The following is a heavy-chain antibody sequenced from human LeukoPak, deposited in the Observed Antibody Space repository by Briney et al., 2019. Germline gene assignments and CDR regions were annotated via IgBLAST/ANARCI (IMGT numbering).Heavy chain of an antibody. Sequence: PAETLSLTCTVSCRSINRYYWIWIRQPPGKGLEGVGYIYHSGSTNYNPSPQSRVTISVDTSQNQFSLRLTSVTAADTAVYYCARVTGYMTEDYFAYRAREPRSPSPQ. J-gene: IGHJ4*02. CDR1: CRSINRYY. V-gene: IGHV4-59*01. CDR3: ARVTGYMTEDYFAY. D-gene: IGHD6-13*01. CDR2: IYHSGST.